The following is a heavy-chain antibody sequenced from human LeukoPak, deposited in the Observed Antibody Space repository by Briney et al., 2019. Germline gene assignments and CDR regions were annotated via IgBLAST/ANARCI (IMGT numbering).Heavy chain of an antibody. Sequence: ASVKVSCKASGYTFTGYYMHWVRQAPGQGLEWMGWINPNSGGTNYAQKFQGWVTMTRDTSISTAYMELSRLRSDDTAVYYCARDPDYSGYDSYFDYWGQGTLSPSPQ. CDR3: ARDPDYSGYDSYFDY. J-gene: IGHJ4*02. D-gene: IGHD5-12*01. CDR1: GYTFTGYY. V-gene: IGHV1-2*04. CDR2: INPNSGGT.